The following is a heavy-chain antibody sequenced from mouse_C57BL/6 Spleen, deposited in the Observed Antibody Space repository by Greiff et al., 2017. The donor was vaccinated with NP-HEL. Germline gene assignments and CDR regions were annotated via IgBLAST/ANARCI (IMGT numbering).Heavy chain of an antibody. D-gene: IGHD1-1*01. CDR2: IWSGGST. J-gene: IGHJ4*01. CDR1: GFSLTSYG. Sequence: VQLQQSGPGLVQPSQSLSITCTVSGFSLTSYGVHWVRQSPGKGLEWLGVIWSGGSTDYNAAFISRLSISKDNSKSQVFFKMNSLQADDTAIYYCARNLKDYYGSSPYYYAMDYWGQGTSVTVSS. CDR3: ARNLKDYYGSSPYYYAMDY. V-gene: IGHV2-2*01.